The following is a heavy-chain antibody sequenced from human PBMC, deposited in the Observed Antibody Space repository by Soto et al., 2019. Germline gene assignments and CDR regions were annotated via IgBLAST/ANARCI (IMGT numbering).Heavy chain of an antibody. CDR2: FEPEDGET. D-gene: IGHD3-10*01. J-gene: IGHJ4*02. Sequence: ASVKVSCKVSGYTLTELSMHWVRQAPGKGLEWMGGFEPEDGETIYAQKFQGRVTMTEDTSTDTAYMELSSLRSEDTAVYYCATPVTRITMVRGAIVFDYWGQGTLVTVSS. V-gene: IGHV1-24*01. CDR1: GYTLTELS. CDR3: ATPVTRITMVRGAIVFDY.